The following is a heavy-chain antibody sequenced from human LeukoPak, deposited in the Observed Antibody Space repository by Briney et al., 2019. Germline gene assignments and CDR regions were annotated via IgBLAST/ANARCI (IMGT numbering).Heavy chain of an antibody. CDR1: GFTFSDYY. J-gene: IGHJ4*02. CDR2: ISSSGGTI. CDR3: ARVDGSGSYYKGPLGY. D-gene: IGHD3-10*01. V-gene: IGHV3-11*01. Sequence: GGSLRLSCAASGFTFSDYYMSWIRQAPGKGLEWVSYISSSGGTIYYADSVKGRFTIPRDNAKNSLYLQMNSLRAEDTAVYYCARVDGSGSYYKGPLGYWGQGTLVTVSS.